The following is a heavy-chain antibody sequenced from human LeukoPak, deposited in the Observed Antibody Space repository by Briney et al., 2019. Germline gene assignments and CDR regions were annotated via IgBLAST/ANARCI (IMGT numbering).Heavy chain of an antibody. J-gene: IGHJ6*03. CDR3: GWGWSSVGNYYYMDV. CDR1: GFTFSDYY. V-gene: IGHV3-11*01. Sequence: GGSLRLSCAASGFTFSDYYMSWIRQAPGKGLEWVSYISSSGSTIYYADSVKGRFTISRDNAKNSLYLQMNSLRAEDTALYYCGWGWSSVGNYYYMDVWGKGTTVTVSS. D-gene: IGHD6-25*01. CDR2: ISSSGSTI.